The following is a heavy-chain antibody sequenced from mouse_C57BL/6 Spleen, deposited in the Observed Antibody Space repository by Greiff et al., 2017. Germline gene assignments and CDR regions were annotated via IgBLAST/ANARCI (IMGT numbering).Heavy chain of an antibody. CDR1: GYTFTSYW. V-gene: IGHV1-64*01. CDR3: AGRYDDYQSPPYYFDY. Sequence: QVQLQQSGAELVKPGASVKLSCKASGYTFTSYWMHWVKQRPGQGLEWIGMIHPNSGSTNYNEKFKSKATLTVDKSSSTAYMQLSSLTSEDSAVYYWAGRYDDYQSPPYYFDYWGQGTTLTVSS. D-gene: IGHD2-4*01. CDR2: IHPNSGST. J-gene: IGHJ2*01.